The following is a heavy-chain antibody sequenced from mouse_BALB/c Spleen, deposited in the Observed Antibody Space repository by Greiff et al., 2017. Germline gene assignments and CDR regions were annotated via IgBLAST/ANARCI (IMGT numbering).Heavy chain of an antibody. CDR3: ARGGDRYDYAMDY. V-gene: IGHV5-4*02. CDR1: GFTFSDYY. D-gene: IGHD2-14*01. Sequence: EVQVVESGGGLVKPGGSLKLSCAASGFTFSDYYMYWVRQTPEKRLEWVATISDGGSYTYYPDSVKGRFTISRDNAKNNLYLQMSSLKSEDTAMYYCARGGDRYDYAMDYRGQGTSGTGSS. CDR2: ISDGGSYT. J-gene: IGHJ4*01.